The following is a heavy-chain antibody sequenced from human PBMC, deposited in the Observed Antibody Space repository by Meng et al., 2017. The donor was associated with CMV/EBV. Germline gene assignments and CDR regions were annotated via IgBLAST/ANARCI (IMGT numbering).Heavy chain of an antibody. Sequence: SETLSLTCAVYGGSFSGYYWSWIRQPPGKGLEWIGEINHSGSTNYNPSLKSRVTISVDTSKNQFSLKLNSVTAADTAVYYCARASTRGYCSSTSCPGFDLWGRGTLVTVSS. CDR1: GGSFSGYY. CDR2: INHSGST. J-gene: IGHJ2*01. D-gene: IGHD2-2*01. CDR3: ARASTRGYCSSTSCPGFDL. V-gene: IGHV4-34*01.